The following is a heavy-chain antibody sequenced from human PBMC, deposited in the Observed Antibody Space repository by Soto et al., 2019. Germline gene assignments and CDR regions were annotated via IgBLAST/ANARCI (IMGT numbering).Heavy chain of an antibody. D-gene: IGHD1-1*01. CDR3: ARDGERDTGLNFYYYLHGMDA. V-gene: IGHV1-18*04. J-gene: IGHJ6*02. CDR2: ISPYNGTT. CDR1: GYTFTSYG. Sequence: ASVKVSCKASGYTFTSYGISWVRQAPGQGLEWMGWISPYNGTTKYAEKFQGEMTMTTDTATSTAYMDLRSLRSDDTAVYYCARDGERDTGLNFYYYLHGMDAWGQGTRVTVSS.